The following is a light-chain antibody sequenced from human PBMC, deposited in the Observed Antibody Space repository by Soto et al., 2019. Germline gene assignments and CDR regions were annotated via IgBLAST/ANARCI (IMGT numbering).Light chain of an antibody. CDR3: QPPGT. CDR1: QDITTH. V-gene: IGKV1-33*01. Sequence: DIQLTQSPSSLSASVGDRVSITCQASQDITTHLNWYQQKPGRAPQLLIFDASNLETGVPSRFSASGYGTHFRFTLSSVQPEDVATYYCQPPGTFGQGTRV. J-gene: IGKJ1*01. CDR2: DAS.